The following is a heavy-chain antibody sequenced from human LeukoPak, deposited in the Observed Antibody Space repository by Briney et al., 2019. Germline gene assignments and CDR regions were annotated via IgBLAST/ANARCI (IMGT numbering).Heavy chain of an antibody. D-gene: IGHD3-16*01. V-gene: IGHV3-30*02. Sequence: GGCLRLSCAASGFTFSSYGMHGVRQAPGRGGEGGAFIRYDRTNTYYADSAQPRFTTSRDNSNNTPSLQMNSLRAEDTAVYYCAKSQTRVWGIRLDYWGHGTLVTVSS. J-gene: IGHJ4*01. CDR1: GFTFSSYG. CDR3: AKSQTRVWGIRLDY. CDR2: IRYDRTNT.